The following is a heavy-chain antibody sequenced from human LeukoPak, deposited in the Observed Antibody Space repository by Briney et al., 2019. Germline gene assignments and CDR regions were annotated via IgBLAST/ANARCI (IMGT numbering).Heavy chain of an antibody. J-gene: IGHJ4*02. D-gene: IGHD5-18*01. V-gene: IGHV3-48*01. CDR1: GFTFSSYS. Sequence: GGSLRLSCAASGFTFSSYSMNWVRQAPGKGLEWVSYISSSSSTIYYADSVKGRFTNSRDNSKNTLYLQMNSLRADDTAVYYCTADGLGYSSDYWGQGTLVTVSS. CDR2: ISSSSSTI. CDR3: TADGLGYSSDY.